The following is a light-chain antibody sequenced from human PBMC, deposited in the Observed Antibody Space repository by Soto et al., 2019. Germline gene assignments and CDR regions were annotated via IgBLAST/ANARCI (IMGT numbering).Light chain of an antibody. J-gene: IGKJ3*01. CDR2: GAS. CDR3: QQYNYWPRS. Sequence: EIVMTQSPATLSVSPGERATLSCRASQSVGSNLAWYQQKPGQAPRLLIYGASTRATGFPARFSGSGSGTEFTLTISSLQSEDFAVYYCQQYNYWPRSFGPGTKVDIK. V-gene: IGKV3-15*01. CDR1: QSVGSN.